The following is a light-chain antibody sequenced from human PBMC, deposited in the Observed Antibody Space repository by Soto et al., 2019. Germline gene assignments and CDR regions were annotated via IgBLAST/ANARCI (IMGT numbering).Light chain of an antibody. V-gene: IGKV3-20*01. CDR2: DTS. Sequence: ELALTASPATLSSFPGSRSTLSWSACQFLSTRLAWYQQRPGQVPRLLIYDTSTRAPRISASFSGSGSGTDFTLNISSLEPEDFAVYYCQQYGSPPFTFGQGTQVEIK. CDR1: QFLSTR. J-gene: IGKJ5*01. CDR3: QQYGSPPFT.